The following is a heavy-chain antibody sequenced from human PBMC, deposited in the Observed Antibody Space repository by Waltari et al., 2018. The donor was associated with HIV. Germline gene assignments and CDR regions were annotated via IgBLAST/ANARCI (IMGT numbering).Heavy chain of an antibody. CDR2: IIPIFGTA. Sequence: QVQLVQSGAEVKKPGSSVKVSCKASGGTFSSYAISRVRQAPGPGLEWMGGIIPIFGTANYAQKFQGRVTITADESTSTAYMELSSLRSEDTAVYYCARVPKVSGSYNRLGMDVWGQGTTVTVSS. J-gene: IGHJ6*02. D-gene: IGHD3-10*01. CDR1: GGTFSSYA. CDR3: ARVPKVSGSYNRLGMDV. V-gene: IGHV1-69*01.